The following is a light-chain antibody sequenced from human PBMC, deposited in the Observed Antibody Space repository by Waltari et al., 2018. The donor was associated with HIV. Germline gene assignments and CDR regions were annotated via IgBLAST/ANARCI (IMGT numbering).Light chain of an antibody. CDR2: GAS. J-gene: IGKJ2*01. V-gene: IGKV3-15*01. CDR3: QQYNKWPLYT. Sequence: EIVMTQSPATLSVSPGERATLSCRASQRVSSNLAWYQQRPGQAPRLLIYGASTRATGIPARFSGSGSGTEFTLTISSLQSEDFAVYYCQQYNKWPLYTFGQGPSWRSN. CDR1: QRVSSN.